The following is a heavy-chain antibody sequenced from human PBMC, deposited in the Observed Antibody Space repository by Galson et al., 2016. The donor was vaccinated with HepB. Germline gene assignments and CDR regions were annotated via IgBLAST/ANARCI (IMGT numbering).Heavy chain of an antibody. CDR3: AKERDFWSGYYQNFDY. D-gene: IGHD3-3*01. CDR2: IIPIFGTA. J-gene: IGHJ4*02. CDR1: GGPFKNYP. V-gene: IGHV1-69*13. Sequence: SVKVSCKASGGPFKNYPFAWVRQAPGQGLEWMGGIIPIFGTANSAQKFQGRVTITADESTSTAYMELNSLRSEDTAVYYCAKERDFWSGYYQNFDYWGQGTLVTVSS.